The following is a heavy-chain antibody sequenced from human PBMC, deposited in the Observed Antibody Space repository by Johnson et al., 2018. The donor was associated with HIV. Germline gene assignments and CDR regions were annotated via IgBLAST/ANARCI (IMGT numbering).Heavy chain of an antibody. D-gene: IGHD3-3*01. CDR3: ATDRGSGFDAYDT. CDR2: IYSDNST. Sequence: VQLVQSGGGVVQPGRSLRLSCAASGFPVSSNFMSWVRQAPGKGLEWVSVIYSDNSTDYADSVKGRFTISRDRSKNTLYLHMNSLRVEDTAAYYCATDRGSGFDAYDTWGQGTMVTVSS. V-gene: IGHV3-66*01. J-gene: IGHJ3*02. CDR1: GFPVSSNF.